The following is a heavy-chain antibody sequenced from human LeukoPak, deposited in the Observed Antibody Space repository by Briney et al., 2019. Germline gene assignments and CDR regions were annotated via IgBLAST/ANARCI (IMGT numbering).Heavy chain of an antibody. Sequence: PGGSLRLSCAASGFTFSSYSMNWVRQAPGRGLEWVSYISSISTTIYYKDSVKGRFTVSRDNAKNSLYPHMTSLRAEDTAVYYCVRNDGDDAFDIWGQGTMVTVSS. CDR3: VRNDGDDAFDI. D-gene: IGHD4-17*01. CDR2: ISSISTTI. J-gene: IGHJ3*02. CDR1: GFTFSSYS. V-gene: IGHV3-48*01.